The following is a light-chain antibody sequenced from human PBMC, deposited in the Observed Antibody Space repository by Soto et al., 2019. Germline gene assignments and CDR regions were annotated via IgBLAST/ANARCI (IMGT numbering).Light chain of an antibody. CDR3: QKYKRGGPLT. CDR1: QVINNF. CDR2: DAS. Sequence: DIQMTQSPSSLSASIGDRVIITCRASQVINNFLAWYQQKPGKVPKLLIYDASTLHSGVPSRFSGSGSGTVFTLTISSLQAEDVATYYCQKYKRGGPLTFGGGTKVEIK. J-gene: IGKJ4*01. V-gene: IGKV1-27*01.